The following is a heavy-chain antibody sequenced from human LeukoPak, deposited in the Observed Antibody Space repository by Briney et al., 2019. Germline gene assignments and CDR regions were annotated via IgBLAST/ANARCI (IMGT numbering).Heavy chain of an antibody. CDR2: ITGSGGNT. Sequence: GASLRLSCAASGFTFSNYAMSWVRQARGRGLEWVSAITGSGGNTYYAESVKGRFTISRDNSKNTVFLQMNSLRAEDTAVYYCAKWGDYDVLTGYYVSDYWGQGTLVTVSS. V-gene: IGHV3-23*01. CDR1: GFTFSNYA. D-gene: IGHD3-9*01. CDR3: AKWGDYDVLTGYYVSDY. J-gene: IGHJ4*02.